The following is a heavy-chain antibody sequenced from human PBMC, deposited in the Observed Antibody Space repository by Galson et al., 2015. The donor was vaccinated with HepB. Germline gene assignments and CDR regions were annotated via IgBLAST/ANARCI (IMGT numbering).Heavy chain of an antibody. Sequence: SVKVSCKASGYTFTSYYMHWVRQAPGQGLEWMGIINPNGGSTSYAQKFQGRVTMTRDTSTSTVYMELSSLRSEDTAVYYCARDYYDFWSGYQNAYYYYYYMDVWGKGATVTVSS. D-gene: IGHD3-3*01. CDR3: ARDYYDFWSGYQNAYYYYYYMDV. V-gene: IGHV1-46*01. CDR2: INPNGGST. CDR1: GYTFTSYY. J-gene: IGHJ6*03.